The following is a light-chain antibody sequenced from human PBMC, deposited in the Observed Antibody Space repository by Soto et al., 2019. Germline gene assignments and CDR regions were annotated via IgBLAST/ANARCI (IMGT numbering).Light chain of an antibody. V-gene: IGLV1-40*01. CDR3: QSYDSSLSGFL. CDR1: SSNIGAGYD. Sequence: QSVLTQPPSVSGAPGQRVTISCTGSSSNIGAGYDVHWYKPLPGTAPKLLIYGNSNRPSGVPDRFSGSKSGTSASLAITGLQAEDEADYYCQSYDSSLSGFLFGGGTKLTVL. CDR2: GNS. J-gene: IGLJ2*01.